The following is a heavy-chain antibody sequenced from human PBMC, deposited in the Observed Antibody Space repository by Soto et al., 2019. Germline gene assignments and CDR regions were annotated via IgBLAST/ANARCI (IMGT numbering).Heavy chain of an antibody. Sequence: GGSLRLSCAASGFTFDDYAMHWVRQAPGKGLEWVSGISWNSGSIGYADSVKGLFTISRDNAKNSLYLQMNSLRAEDAVLYFCSKDDLIAVAAPFDAFDIWGQGTMVTVSS. CDR3: SKDDLIAVAAPFDAFDI. J-gene: IGHJ3*02. V-gene: IGHV3-9*01. CDR2: ISWNSGSI. CDR1: GFTFDDYA. D-gene: IGHD6-19*01.